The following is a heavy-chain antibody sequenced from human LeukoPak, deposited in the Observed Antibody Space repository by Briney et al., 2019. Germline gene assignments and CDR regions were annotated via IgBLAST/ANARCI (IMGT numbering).Heavy chain of an antibody. Sequence: AGRSLRLSCAASGFTFSSYGMHWVRQAPGKGLEWVAVISYDGSNKYYADSVKGRSTISRDNSKNTLYLQMNSLRAEDTAVYYCAKCGLWFGEFFPFDYWGQGTLVTVSS. CDR3: AKCGLWFGEFFPFDY. D-gene: IGHD3-10*01. CDR2: ISYDGSNK. CDR1: GFTFSSYG. J-gene: IGHJ4*02. V-gene: IGHV3-30*18.